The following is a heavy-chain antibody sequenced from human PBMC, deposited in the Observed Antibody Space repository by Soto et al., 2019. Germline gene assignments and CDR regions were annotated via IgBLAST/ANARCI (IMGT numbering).Heavy chain of an antibody. CDR2: IYSTGTT. Sequence: EVQLVESGGGLIQPGGSLKLYCAASGFTVGNNYMSWVRQAPGKGLEWVSLIYSTGTTKYADSVKGRFTVSRDNAKNTLHLQMNSLRAEDTAVYYCAKDGRGSGSHYNSFGYWGQGTLVTVSS. CDR1: GFTVGNNY. CDR3: AKDGRGSGSHYNSFGY. V-gene: IGHV3-53*01. J-gene: IGHJ4*02. D-gene: IGHD3-10*01.